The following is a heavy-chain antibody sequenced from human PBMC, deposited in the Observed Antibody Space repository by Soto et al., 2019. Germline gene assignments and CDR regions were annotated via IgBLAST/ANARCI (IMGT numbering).Heavy chain of an antibody. J-gene: IGHJ4*02. CDR1: GYTFTGDY. CDR3: ARYTGRNSIFDS. CDR2: INPKSGYT. Sequence: GASVKVSCKASGYTFTGDYLHWVRQAPGQGLEWMAWINPKSGYTKSAQKFQARVTLTRDTSISTAYMELRSLRSEDTAVYFCARYTGRNSIFDSWGQGTLVTVSS. V-gene: IGHV1-2*02. D-gene: IGHD1-26*01.